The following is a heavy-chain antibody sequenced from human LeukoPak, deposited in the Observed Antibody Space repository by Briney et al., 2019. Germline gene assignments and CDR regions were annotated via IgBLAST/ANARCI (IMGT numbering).Heavy chain of an antibody. V-gene: IGHV4-39*01. D-gene: IGHD2-2*01. Sequence: PSETLSLTCSVSGGSISGGKDFWGWIRQPPRKGLEWIGSIYYTGSTYYNPSLKGRVTISVDTSKNEFSLNLRSVTATDTAVYYCARRGITYSTSFFEYWGQGSLVTVSS. CDR1: GGSISGGKDF. CDR2: IYYTGST. CDR3: ARRGITYSTSFFEY. J-gene: IGHJ4*02.